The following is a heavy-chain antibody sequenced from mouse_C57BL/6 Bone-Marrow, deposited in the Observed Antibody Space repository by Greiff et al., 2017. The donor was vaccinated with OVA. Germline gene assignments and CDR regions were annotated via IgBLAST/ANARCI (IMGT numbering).Heavy chain of an antibody. J-gene: IGHJ1*03. D-gene: IGHD2-4*01. CDR2: INPYNGGT. CDR1: GYTFTDYY. CDR3: ERDYDYDGGYWYLDV. V-gene: IGHV1-19*01. Sequence: VQLQQSGPVLVKPGASVKMSCKASGYTFTDYYMNWVKQSHGKSLEWIGVINPYNGGTSYNQKFKGKATLTVDKSSSTAYMELNSLTSEDSAVYYCERDYDYDGGYWYLDVWGTGTTVTVSA.